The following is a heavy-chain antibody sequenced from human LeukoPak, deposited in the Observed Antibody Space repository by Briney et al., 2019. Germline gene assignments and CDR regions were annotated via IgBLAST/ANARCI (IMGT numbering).Heavy chain of an antibody. CDR3: ARGYYAGRGHHFEY. CDR1: GFTFSDYG. Sequence: GGTLRLSCAASGFTFSDYGMHWVRQAPGKGLEWVAFIRYDGSDKYYADSVMGRFTISRDNSKSTLYLQMNSLSAEDAAMYYCARGYYAGRGHHFEYWGQGTLVTVSS. J-gene: IGHJ4*02. V-gene: IGHV3-30*02. CDR2: IRYDGSDK. D-gene: IGHD3-22*01.